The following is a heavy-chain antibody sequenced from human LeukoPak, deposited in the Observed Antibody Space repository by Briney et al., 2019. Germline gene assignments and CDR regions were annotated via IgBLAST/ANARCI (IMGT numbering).Heavy chain of an antibody. CDR3: ARDRAGRRSSWVEFDL. Sequence: GGSLRLSCTVSGFLVTSTHMDWVRQAPGKGPEWVGIIYDDGGTVHAESVKGRFTISRDNSKNTMYPQMNSLRPEDSAVYYCARDRAGRRSSWVEFDLWGQGMLVTVSS. V-gene: IGHV3-53*05. J-gene: IGHJ5*02. CDR2: IYDDGGT. CDR1: GFLVTSTH. D-gene: IGHD3-10*01.